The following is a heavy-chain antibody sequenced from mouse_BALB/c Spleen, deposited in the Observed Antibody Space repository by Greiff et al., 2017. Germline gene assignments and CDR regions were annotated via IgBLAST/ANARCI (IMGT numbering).Heavy chain of an antibody. CDR2: ISSGSSTI. V-gene: IGHV5-17*02. CDR1: GFTFSSFG. J-gene: IGHJ4*01. Sequence: EVMLVESGGGLVQPGGSRKLSCAASGFTFSSFGMHWVRQAPEKGLEWVAYISSGSSTIYYADTVKGRFTISRDNPKNTLFLQMTSLRSEDTAMYYCARGAIYDGYPHAMDYWGQGTSVTVSS. D-gene: IGHD2-3*01. CDR3: ARGAIYDGYPHAMDY.